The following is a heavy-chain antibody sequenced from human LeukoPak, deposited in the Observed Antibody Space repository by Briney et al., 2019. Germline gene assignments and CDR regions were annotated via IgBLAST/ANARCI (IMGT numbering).Heavy chain of an antibody. D-gene: IGHD3-22*01. CDR1: GFTFSSYA. CDR3: AKAVHYYDSSGYYPFDY. V-gene: IGHV3-23*01. CDR2: ISGSGGST. Sequence: EGSLRLSCAASGFTFSSYAMSWVRQAPGKGLEWVSAISGSGGSTYYADSVKGRFTISRDNSKNTLYLQVNSLRAEDTAVYYCAKAVHYYDSSGYYPFDYWGQGTLVTVSS. J-gene: IGHJ4*02.